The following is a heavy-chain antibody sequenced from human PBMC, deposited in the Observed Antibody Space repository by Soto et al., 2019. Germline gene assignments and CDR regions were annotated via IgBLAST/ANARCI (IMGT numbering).Heavy chain of an antibody. J-gene: IGHJ6*02. CDR2: ISSSSGTI. D-gene: IGHD3-3*02. CDR3: ARAVIASRFYGMDV. V-gene: IGHV3-48*02. CDR1: GFTFSSYS. Sequence: EVQLVESGGGLVQPGGSLRLSCAASGFTFSSYSMNWVRQAPGKGLEWVSYISSSSGTIYYADSVKGRFTISRDNAKSSLYLEMNSLRDDDMAVYYCARAVIASRFYGMDVWGQGTTVTVSS.